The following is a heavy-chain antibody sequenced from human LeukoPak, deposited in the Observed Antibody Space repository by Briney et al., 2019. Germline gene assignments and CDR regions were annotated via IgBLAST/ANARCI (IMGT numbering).Heavy chain of an antibody. D-gene: IGHD6-13*01. Sequence: GGSLRLSCAASGFTFSSYAMSWVRQAPGKGLEWVSAISGSGGSTYYADSVKGRFTISRDNAKNSLYLQMNSLRTEDTALYFCVKDITSSSWNGYFDYWGQGTLVTVSS. CDR1: GFTFSSYA. J-gene: IGHJ4*02. CDR3: VKDITSSSWNGYFDY. CDR2: ISGSGGST. V-gene: IGHV3-23*01.